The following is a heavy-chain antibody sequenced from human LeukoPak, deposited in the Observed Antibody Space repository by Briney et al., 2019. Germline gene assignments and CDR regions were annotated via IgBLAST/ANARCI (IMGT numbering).Heavy chain of an antibody. CDR3: ASGTIPFTFGEIWSLDY. J-gene: IGHJ4*02. CDR1: GITFSSYG. CDR2: IWYDGSKQ. D-gene: IGHD3-16*01. V-gene: IGHV3-33*01. Sequence: PGGSLRLSCAASGITFSSYGMHWVRQAPGKGLEWVALIWYDGSKQYYGDSVKGRFTISRDNSKTMLYLEMHSLRAEDTAIYYCASGTIPFTFGEIWSLDYWGQGTLVTVSS.